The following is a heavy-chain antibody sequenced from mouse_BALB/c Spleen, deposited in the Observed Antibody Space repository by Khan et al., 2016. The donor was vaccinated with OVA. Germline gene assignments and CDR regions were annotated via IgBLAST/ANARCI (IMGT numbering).Heavy chain of an antibody. J-gene: IGHJ3*01. CDR3: ANHGSSSAWLTY. Sequence: VKLQESGAELAKPGASVKMSCKASGYTFTSYWMHWVKQRPGQGLEWIGYINPSTGYTEYNQRFKDKATLTADKSSSTADKQLSSLTSEESAVYYCANHGSSSAWLTYWGQGTLVTVSA. CDR2: INPSTGYT. V-gene: IGHV1-7*01. D-gene: IGHD1-1*01. CDR1: GYTFTSYW.